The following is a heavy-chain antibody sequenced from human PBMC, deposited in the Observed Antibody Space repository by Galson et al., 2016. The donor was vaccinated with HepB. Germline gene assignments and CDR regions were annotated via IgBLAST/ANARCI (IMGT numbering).Heavy chain of an antibody. V-gene: IGHV3-53*01. CDR3: ARGPGYYSASGRPWDYNPMDV. Sequence: SLRLSCAVSGFSVSTNYMSWVRQAPGKGLEWVSIVYTAGHTNYTDSVKGRSSISRDNGLNTLYLQRNSLTGEDTSVYYCARGPGYYSASGRPWDYNPMDVWGQGTTVIVSS. J-gene: IGHJ6*02. CDR2: VYTAGHT. D-gene: IGHD3-10*01. CDR1: GFSVSTNY.